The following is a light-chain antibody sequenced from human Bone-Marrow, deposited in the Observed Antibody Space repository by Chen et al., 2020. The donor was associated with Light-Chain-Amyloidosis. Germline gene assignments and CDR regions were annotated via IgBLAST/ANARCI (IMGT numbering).Light chain of an antibody. CDR2: EVT. Sequence: QSALPQPASVSGSPGQPINISCPGTSSDVGGDNHVSWYQQHPAKAPKLMIYEVTNPPSWVPDRFSGSKSDNTATLTISGLQTEDEADYFCSSYTITNTLVFGSGTRVTVL. V-gene: IGLV2-14*01. CDR3: SSYTITNTLV. CDR1: SSDVGGDNH. J-gene: IGLJ1*01.